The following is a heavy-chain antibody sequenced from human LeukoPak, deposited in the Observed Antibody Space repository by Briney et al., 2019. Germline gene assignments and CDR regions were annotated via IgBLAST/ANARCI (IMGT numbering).Heavy chain of an antibody. Sequence: GGSLRLSCAASGFTFSDYYMSWIRQAPGKGLEWVSYISSSGSTIYYADSVKGRFTISRDNAKNSLYLQMSSLRSVDTAVYYCARESYLYSGYDSSPYYFDYWGQGTLVSVSS. V-gene: IGHV3-11*01. CDR3: ARESYLYSGYDSSPYYFDY. CDR2: ISSSGSTI. J-gene: IGHJ4*02. CDR1: GFTFSDYY. D-gene: IGHD5-12*01.